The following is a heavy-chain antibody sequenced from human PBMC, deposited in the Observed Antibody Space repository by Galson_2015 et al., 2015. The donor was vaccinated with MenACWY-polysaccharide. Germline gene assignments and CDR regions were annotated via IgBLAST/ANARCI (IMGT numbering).Heavy chain of an antibody. CDR1: GFSLITNGVG. CDR2: IYWDGDN. D-gene: IGHD3-16*01. V-gene: IGHV2-5*02. J-gene: IGHJ3*01. CDR3: AHVMITFGGVIGDDAFDV. Sequence: PALVKPTQTLTLTCTFSGFSLITNGVGVNWIRQPPGKALEWLAVIYWDGDNRYSPSLRSRLTVTKDTSKNQVVLTMTNMDLVDTATYYCAHVMITFGGVIGDDAFDVWGPGTMDTVSS.